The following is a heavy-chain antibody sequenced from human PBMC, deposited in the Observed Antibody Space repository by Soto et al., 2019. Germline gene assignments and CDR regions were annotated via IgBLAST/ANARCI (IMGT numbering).Heavy chain of an antibody. CDR3: ARVRSDYEIAFDI. V-gene: IGHV4-59*01. CDR2: IYYSGST. J-gene: IGHJ3*02. Sequence: QVQLQESGPGLVKPSETLSLTCTVSGGSSSSYYWSWIRQPPGKGLEWIGYIYYSGSTNYNPSLKSRVTISVDTSKNQFSLKLSSVTAADTAVYYCARVRSDYEIAFDIWGQGTMVTVSS. CDR1: GGSSSSYY. D-gene: IGHD3-22*01.